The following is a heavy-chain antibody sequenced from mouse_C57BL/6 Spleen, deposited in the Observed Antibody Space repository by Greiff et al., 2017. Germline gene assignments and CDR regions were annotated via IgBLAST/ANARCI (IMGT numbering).Heavy chain of an antibody. CDR1: GYAFTNYL. V-gene: IGHV1-54*01. CDR2: INPGSGGT. D-gene: IGHD2-3*01. J-gene: IGHJ2*01. Sequence: QVQLKQSGAELVRPGTSVKVSCKASGYAFTNYLIEWVKQRPGQGLEWIGVINPGSGGTNYNEKFKGKATLTADKSSSTAYMQLSSLTSEDSAVYFCARLGGWLLPPDYWGQGTTLTVSS. CDR3: ARLGGWLLPPDY.